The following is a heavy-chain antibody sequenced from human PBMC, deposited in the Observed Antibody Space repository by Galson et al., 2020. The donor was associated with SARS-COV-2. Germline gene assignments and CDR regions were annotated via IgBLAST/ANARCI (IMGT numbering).Heavy chain of an antibody. CDR1: GFTFSNYA. CDR3: ARVRVAAAGRLIFYYYYGMDV. D-gene: IGHD6-13*01. V-gene: IGHV3-30*04. J-gene: IGHJ6*02. CDR2: ISFDGSQS. Sequence: GESLKISCAASGFTFSNYAMHWVRQAPGKGLEWVAVISFDGSQSSYADSVKGRFTISRDDSKNTLYLQMTSLRPEDTAVYYCARVRVAAAGRLIFYYYYGMDVWGQGTTLTVSS.